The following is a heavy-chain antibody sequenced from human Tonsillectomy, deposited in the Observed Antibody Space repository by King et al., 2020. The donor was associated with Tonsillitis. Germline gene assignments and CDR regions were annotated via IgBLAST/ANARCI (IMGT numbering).Heavy chain of an antibody. CDR3: ARDYSAMYYDY. Sequence: QLQESGPGLVKPSETLSLTCSVSGNSLSSYYWSWIRQPAGKGLEWIGRIHVTENTNYNPSLKSRVTMSVDTAKNQFSLNLSSVTAADTAVYYCARDYSAMYYDYWGQGILVTVSS. V-gene: IGHV4-4*07. J-gene: IGHJ4*02. D-gene: IGHD1-26*01. CDR2: IHVTENT. CDR1: GNSLSSYY.